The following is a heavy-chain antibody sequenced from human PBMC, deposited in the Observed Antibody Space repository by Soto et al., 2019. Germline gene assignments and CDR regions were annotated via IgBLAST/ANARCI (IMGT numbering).Heavy chain of an antibody. J-gene: IGHJ5*02. Sequence: ASVKVSCKASGYTFTSYDINWVRQATGQGLEWMGWMNPNRGNTRYAQNFQGRVTMTRNTSISTAYMELSSLRSEDTAVYYCVRMQMGYYYGSGSYYNKVLYHWGPGTLVTVS. V-gene: IGHV1-8*01. CDR1: GYTFTSYD. D-gene: IGHD3-10*01. CDR2: MNPNRGNT. CDR3: VRMQMGYYYGSGSYYNKVLYH.